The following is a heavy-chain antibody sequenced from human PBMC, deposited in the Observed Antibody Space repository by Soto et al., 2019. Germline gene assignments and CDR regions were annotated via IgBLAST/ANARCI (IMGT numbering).Heavy chain of an antibody. CDR1: GFTFSSYW. Sequence: GGSLRLSCAASGFTFSSYWMHWVRQAPGKGLVWVSRINSDGSSTSYADSVKGRFTISRDNAKNTLYLQMNSLRAEDTAVYYCARVCYDAPYHRNFDYWGQGTLVTVSS. J-gene: IGHJ4*02. CDR3: ARVCYDAPYHRNFDY. D-gene: IGHD5-12*01. V-gene: IGHV3-74*01. CDR2: INSDGSST.